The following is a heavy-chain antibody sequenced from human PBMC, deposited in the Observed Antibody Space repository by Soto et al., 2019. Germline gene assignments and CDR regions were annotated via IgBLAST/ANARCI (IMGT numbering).Heavy chain of an antibody. V-gene: IGHV4-31*03. J-gene: IGHJ4*02. CDR1: GGSISSGGYY. D-gene: IGHD3-22*01. CDR3: AREGDSSGFSDY. CDR2: IYYSGST. Sequence: PSETLSLTCTVSGGSISSGGYYWSWIRQHPGKGLEWIGYIYYSGSTYYNPSLKSRVTISVDTSKNQFSLKLRSVTAADTAVYYCAREGDSSGFSDYWGEGTLVTVSS.